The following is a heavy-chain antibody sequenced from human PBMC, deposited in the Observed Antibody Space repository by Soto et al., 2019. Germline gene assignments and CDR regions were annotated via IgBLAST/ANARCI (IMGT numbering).Heavy chain of an antibody. CDR2: IYYSGST. CDR1: GGSISSYY. D-gene: IGHD3-10*01. CDR3: ARNTYYYGSGSYYYYYMDV. J-gene: IGHJ6*03. V-gene: IGHV4-59*01. Sequence: PSETLSLTCTVSGGSISSYYCSWIRQPPGKGLEWIGYIYYSGSTNYNPSLKSRVTISVDTSKNQFSLKLSSVTAADTAVYYCARNTYYYGSGSYYYYYMDVWGKGTTVTVSS.